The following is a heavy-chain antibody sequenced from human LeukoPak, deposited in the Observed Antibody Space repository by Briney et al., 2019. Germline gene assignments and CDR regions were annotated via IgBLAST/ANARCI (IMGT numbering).Heavy chain of an antibody. V-gene: IGHV1-18*01. CDR3: ARDDGRDSSLRLFDY. CDR2: NSAYNGNT. Sequence: ASVKVSCKASGYTFTSYGISWVRQAPGQGLEWMGWNSAYNGNTNYAQKLQGRVTMTTDTSTSTAYMELRSLRSDDTAVYYCARDDGRDSSLRLFDYWGQGTLVTVSS. D-gene: IGHD3-22*01. CDR1: GYTFTSYG. J-gene: IGHJ4*02.